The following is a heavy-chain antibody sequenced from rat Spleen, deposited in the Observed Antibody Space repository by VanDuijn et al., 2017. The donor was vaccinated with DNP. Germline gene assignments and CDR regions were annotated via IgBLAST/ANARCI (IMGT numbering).Heavy chain of an antibody. J-gene: IGHJ3*01. CDR1: GFIFSNYW. Sequence: EVQLVESGGGPVQPGRSLKISCIASGFIFSNYWMTWIRQAPGKGLEWVASITNTGDSTYYSDSVKGRFSISRDNAKSTLYLQMDSLRSEDTATYYCTRAEGTGFPYWGQGTLVSVSS. CDR3: TRAEGTGFPY. CDR2: ITNTGDST. D-gene: IGHD1-11*01. V-gene: IGHV5-31*01.